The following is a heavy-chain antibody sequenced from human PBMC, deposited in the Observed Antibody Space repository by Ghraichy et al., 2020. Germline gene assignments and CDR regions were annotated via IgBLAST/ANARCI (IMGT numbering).Heavy chain of an antibody. Sequence: ASVKVSCKASGYTFTDYYINWVRQAPGQGLEWLGRISPKSGGTDFAQKFQGRVTMTRDTPITTAFLELSSLRSDDTAVYYCARDLYDYVWGSDSYTSHFDYWGQGTLVTVSS. CDR2: ISPKSGGT. D-gene: IGHD3-16*02. J-gene: IGHJ4*02. V-gene: IGHV1-2*06. CDR1: GYTFTDYY. CDR3: ARDLYDYVWGSDSYTSHFDY.